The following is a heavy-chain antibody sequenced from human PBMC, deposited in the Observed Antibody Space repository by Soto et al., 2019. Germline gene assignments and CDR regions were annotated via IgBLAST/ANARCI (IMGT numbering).Heavy chain of an antibody. Sequence: QPGGSLRLSCAASGFTFSSYAMHWVRQAPGKGLEWVSGISDGGDLIYYADSVKGRFSMSRDNSENMLYLQMTNLRAEDTVIYFCAKRQGTGLAAKNFDFWGQGTLATVSS. CDR1: GFTFSSYA. J-gene: IGHJ4*02. CDR3: AKRQGTGLAAKNFDF. V-gene: IGHV3-23*01. CDR2: ISDGGDLI. D-gene: IGHD2-15*01.